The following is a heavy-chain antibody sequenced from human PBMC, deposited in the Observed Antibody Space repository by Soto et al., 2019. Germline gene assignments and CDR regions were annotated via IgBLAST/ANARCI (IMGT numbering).Heavy chain of an antibody. CDR2: IIPIFGTA. V-gene: IGHV1-69*12. CDR1: GGTFSSYA. J-gene: IGHJ5*02. CDR3: AGDRGGGNSWFDP. D-gene: IGHD2-21*02. Sequence: QVQLVQSGAEVKKPGSSVKVSCKASGGTFSSYAISWVRQAPGQGLEWMGGIIPIFGTANYAQKFQGRVTIAADESTSTGDMGLSSLRSEDTAVYYCAGDRGGGNSWFDPWGQGTLVTVSS.